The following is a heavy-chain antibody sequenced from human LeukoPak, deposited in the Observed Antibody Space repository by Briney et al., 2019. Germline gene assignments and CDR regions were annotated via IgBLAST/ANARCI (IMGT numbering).Heavy chain of an antibody. CDR1: GYSFTSYW. V-gene: IGHV5-51*01. Sequence: GESLKISCKGSGYSFTSYWIGWVRQMPGKGLEWMGIIYPGDSDTRYSPSFQGQVTISADKSISTACLQWSSLKASDTAMYYCARPVDYDSSGYYPGYFDYWGQGTLVTVSS. CDR2: IYPGDSDT. J-gene: IGHJ4*02. CDR3: ARPVDYDSSGYYPGYFDY. D-gene: IGHD3-22*01.